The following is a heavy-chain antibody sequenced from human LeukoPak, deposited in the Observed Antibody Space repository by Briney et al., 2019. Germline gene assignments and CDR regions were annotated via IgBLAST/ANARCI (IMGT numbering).Heavy chain of an antibody. J-gene: IGHJ4*02. CDR1: GFTFSTYS. Sequence: GGSLRLSCAASGFTFSTYSMNWVRQAPGKGLEWVSSISHSGRYIFYADSVKGRFTVSRDNAKNSLYLQMNSLRAEDTAVYFCAKKIAASSVDLSASDYWGQGTLVTVSS. V-gene: IGHV3-21*01. D-gene: IGHD6-25*01. CDR2: ISHSGRYI. CDR3: AKKIAASSVDLSASDY.